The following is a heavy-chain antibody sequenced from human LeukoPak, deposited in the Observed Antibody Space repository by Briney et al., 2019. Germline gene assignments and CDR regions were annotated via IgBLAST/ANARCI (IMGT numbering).Heavy chain of an antibody. CDR1: GFSLSTSGVG. Sequence: ESGPTLVKPTQTLTLTCTFSGFSLSTSGVGVGWIRQPPGKALEWLAVIYWDDDKRYSPSLKSRLTITKDTSKNQVVLTMTNMDPVDTATYYCARVLAGTTPFDYWGQGTLVTVSS. J-gene: IGHJ4*02. D-gene: IGHD1-1*01. CDR2: IYWDDDK. CDR3: ARVLAGTTPFDY. V-gene: IGHV2-5*02.